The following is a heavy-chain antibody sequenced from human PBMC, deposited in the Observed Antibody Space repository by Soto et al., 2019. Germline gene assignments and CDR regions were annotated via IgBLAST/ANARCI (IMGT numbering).Heavy chain of an antibody. CDR3: TTDPEGLGEYQPLGGDYFDY. Sequence: GGSLRLSCAASGFTFSNAWMNWVRQAPGKGLEWVGRIKSKTDGGTTDYAAPVKGRFTISRDDSKNTLYLQMNSLKTEDTAVYYCTTDPEGLGEYQPLGGDYFDYWGQGTLVTVSS. CDR1: GFTFSNAW. V-gene: IGHV3-15*07. J-gene: IGHJ4*02. CDR2: IKSKTDGGTT. D-gene: IGHD2-2*01.